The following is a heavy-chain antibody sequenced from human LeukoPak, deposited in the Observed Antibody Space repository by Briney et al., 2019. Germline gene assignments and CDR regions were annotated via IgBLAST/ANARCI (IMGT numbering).Heavy chain of an antibody. Sequence: TGGSLRLSCAASGFTFSSYAMSWVRQAPGKGLEWVSAISFSGTNTYYADSVKGRFTISRDNLKNTLYLQMNSLGAEDTAVYFCAKGVKAATNWFDPWGQGTLVTVSS. CDR1: GFTFSSYA. J-gene: IGHJ5*02. CDR3: AKGVKAATNWFDP. CDR2: ISFSGTNT. D-gene: IGHD6-25*01. V-gene: IGHV3-23*01.